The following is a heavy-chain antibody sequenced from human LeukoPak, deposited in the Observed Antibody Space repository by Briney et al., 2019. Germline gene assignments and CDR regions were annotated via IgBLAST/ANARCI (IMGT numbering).Heavy chain of an antibody. Sequence: GGSLRLSCAASGFTFSSYSMNWVRQAPGKGLEWVSVIYSGGSTYYADSVKGRFTISRDNSKNTLYLQMNSLRAEDTAVYYCARSRGYCSGGSCYPFDYWGQGTLVTVSS. CDR1: GFTFSSYS. V-gene: IGHV3-66*01. J-gene: IGHJ4*02. D-gene: IGHD2-15*01. CDR2: IYSGGST. CDR3: ARSRGYCSGGSCYPFDY.